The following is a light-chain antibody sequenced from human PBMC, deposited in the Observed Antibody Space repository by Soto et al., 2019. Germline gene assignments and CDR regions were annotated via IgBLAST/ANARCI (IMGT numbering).Light chain of an antibody. CDR2: AES. CDR3: LQYKSYPRT. J-gene: IGKJ1*01. CDR1: QGNGND. Sequence: DIQMTQSPSSLSASVGDRVTLTCRANQGNGNDLHWYQQKAGKAPKRLIEAESRLESGVPSRFSGSGSGTEFTLTISSLQPEDIADYYCLQYKSYPRTFGPGTKVDIK. V-gene: IGKV1-17*01.